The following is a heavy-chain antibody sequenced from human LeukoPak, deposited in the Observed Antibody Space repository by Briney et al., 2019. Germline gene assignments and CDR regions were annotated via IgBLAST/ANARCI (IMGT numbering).Heavy chain of an antibody. Sequence: PGGSLRLSCAASGFSFSSYDMCWVRQAPGKGLEWVSGISESDGSTYYPGSMKGRFTISRDNSRNTLYLQMNSLRADDTAVYFCAKSGGFGGSPYYDYWGQGALVTVSS. CDR2: ISESDGST. J-gene: IGHJ4*02. CDR3: AKSGGFGGSPYYDY. V-gene: IGHV3-23*01. CDR1: GFSFSSYD. D-gene: IGHD2-15*01.